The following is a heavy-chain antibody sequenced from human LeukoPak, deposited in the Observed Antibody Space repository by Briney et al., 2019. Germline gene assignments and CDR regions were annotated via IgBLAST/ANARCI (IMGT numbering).Heavy chain of an antibody. J-gene: IGHJ4*02. CDR2: ISPRSGDT. V-gene: IGHV1-2*02. CDR1: GYSFTDYY. CDR3: ARGREIHGGSDTKLDDY. Sequence: ASVKVSCKAFGYSFTDYYMHWVRQAPGQGLEWMGWISPRSGDTSYAQKFQGRVTMTRDTSINTVDMDLSGLTSDDTAVFYCARGREIHGGSDTKLDDYWGQGTLVTVSS. D-gene: IGHD3-10*01.